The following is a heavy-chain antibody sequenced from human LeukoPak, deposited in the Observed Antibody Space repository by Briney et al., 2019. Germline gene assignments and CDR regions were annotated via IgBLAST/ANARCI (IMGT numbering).Heavy chain of an antibody. CDR1: GGSFSGYY. D-gene: IGHD1-14*01. Sequence: SETLSLTCAVYGGSFSGYYWSWIRQPPGKGLEWIGEINHSGSTNYNPSLKSRVTISVDTSKNQFSLKLSSVTAADTAVYYCARGTGVSPSHTHYYYYYGMDVWGQGTTVTVSS. J-gene: IGHJ6*02. CDR2: INHSGST. CDR3: ARGTGVSPSHTHYYYYYGMDV. V-gene: IGHV4-34*01.